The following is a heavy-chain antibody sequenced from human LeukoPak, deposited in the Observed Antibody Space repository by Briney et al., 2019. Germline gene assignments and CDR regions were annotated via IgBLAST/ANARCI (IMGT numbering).Heavy chain of an antibody. D-gene: IGHD4-17*01. CDR2: IYYSGST. CDR3: ARGRFADYGD. Sequence: SETLSLTCTVSGGSISSYYWSWIRQPPGKGLEWIGYIYYSGSTNYNPSLKSRVTISVDTSKNQFSLKLSSVTAADTAVYYCARGRFADYGDWGQGTLVTVSS. J-gene: IGHJ4*02. V-gene: IGHV4-59*01. CDR1: GGSISSYY.